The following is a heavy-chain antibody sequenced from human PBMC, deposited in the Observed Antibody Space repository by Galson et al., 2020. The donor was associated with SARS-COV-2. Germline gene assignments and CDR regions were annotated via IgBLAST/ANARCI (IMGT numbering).Heavy chain of an antibody. Sequence: GESLKISCKGSGYSFTTYWISWVRQKPGKGLEWMGRIHPSDSYTDYRPSLQGHVTISTDKSISTVYLQWSSLKASDTAIYYCARQTMTFGVVYRPFDPWGQGTLVTVSS. V-gene: IGHV5-10-1*01. D-gene: IGHD3-3*01. CDR1: GYSFTTYW. CDR3: ARQTMTFGVVYRPFDP. J-gene: IGHJ5*02. CDR2: IHPSDSYT.